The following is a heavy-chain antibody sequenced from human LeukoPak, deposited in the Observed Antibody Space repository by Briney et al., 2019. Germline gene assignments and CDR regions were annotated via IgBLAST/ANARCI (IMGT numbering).Heavy chain of an antibody. CDR3: AKGDFYGSGRDYYYYMDV. J-gene: IGHJ6*03. V-gene: IGHV3-30*18. CDR2: ITYDGSNK. Sequence: GGSLRLSCAASGFSFKDYNMHWVRQAPGKGLEWVAVITYDGSNKYYTDSVKGRFTISRDNSKNTLYLQMNSLRAEDTAVYNCAKGDFYGSGRDYYYYMDVWGKGTTVTISS. CDR1: GFSFKDYN. D-gene: IGHD3-10*01.